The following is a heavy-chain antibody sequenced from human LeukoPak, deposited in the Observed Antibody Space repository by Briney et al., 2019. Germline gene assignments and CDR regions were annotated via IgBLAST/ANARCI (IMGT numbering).Heavy chain of an antibody. V-gene: IGHV3-21*01. CDR2: ISSSSSYI. D-gene: IGHD2-21*01. J-gene: IGHJ6*03. Sequence: GGSLRLSCAASGFTFSSYAMHWVRQAPGKGLEWVSSISSSSSYIYYADSVKGRFTISRDNAKNSLYLQMNSLRAEDTAVYYCARAPFVYCGGDCYSDMDVWGKGTTVTVSS. CDR1: GFTFSSYA. CDR3: ARAPFVYCGGDCYSDMDV.